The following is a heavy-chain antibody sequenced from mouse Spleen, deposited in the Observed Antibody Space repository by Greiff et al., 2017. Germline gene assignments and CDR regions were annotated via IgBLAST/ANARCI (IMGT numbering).Heavy chain of an antibody. D-gene: IGHD2-2*01. V-gene: IGHV1-69*01. CDR1: GYTFTSYW. Sequence: QVQLQQPGAELVMPGASVKLSCKASGYTFTSYWMHWVKQRPGQGLEWIGEIDPSDSYTNYNQKFKGKATLTVDKSSSTAYMQLSSLTSEDSAAYYCARSVTTKGVNYWGQGTTLTVSS. CDR3: ARSVTTKGVNY. CDR2: IDPSDSYT. J-gene: IGHJ2*01.